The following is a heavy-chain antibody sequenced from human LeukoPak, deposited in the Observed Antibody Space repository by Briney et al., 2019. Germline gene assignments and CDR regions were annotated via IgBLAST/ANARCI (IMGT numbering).Heavy chain of an antibody. D-gene: IGHD6-6*01. J-gene: IGHJ6*03. V-gene: IGHV4-39*01. CDR3: ARAIAARPIDYYYYMDV. CDR1: GGSISSSSYY. Sequence: SETLSLTCTVSGGSISSSSYYWGWIRQPPGKGLEWIGSIYYSGSTYYNPSLKSRVTISVDTSKNQFSLKLSSVTAADTAVYYCARAIAARPIDYYYYMDVWGKGTTVTVSS. CDR2: IYYSGST.